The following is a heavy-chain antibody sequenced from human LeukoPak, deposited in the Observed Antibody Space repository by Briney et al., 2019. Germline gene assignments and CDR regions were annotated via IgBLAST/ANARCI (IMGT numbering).Heavy chain of an antibody. Sequence: PSETLSLTCTVSGASIGSANYYWTWIRQPAGKGLEWIGRQYATGATNYHPSLRSRVTMSIDTSKNHFSLMLTSVTAADTAVYYRARGVSGWYYFDYWGQGTLVTVSS. V-gene: IGHV4-61*02. CDR1: GASIGSANYY. CDR2: QYATGAT. D-gene: IGHD6-19*01. CDR3: ARGVSGWYYFDY. J-gene: IGHJ4*02.